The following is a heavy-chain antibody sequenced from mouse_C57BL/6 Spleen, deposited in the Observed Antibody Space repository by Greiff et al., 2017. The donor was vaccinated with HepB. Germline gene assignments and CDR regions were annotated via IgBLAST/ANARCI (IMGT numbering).Heavy chain of an antibody. V-gene: IGHV1-26*01. CDR1: GYTFTDYY. Sequence: EVQLQQSGPELVKPGASVKISCKASGYTFTDYYMNWVKQSHGKSLEWIGDINPNNGGTSYNQKFKGKATLTVDKSSSTAYMELRSLTSEDSAVYYCARALYYGSRNYAMDYWGQGTSVTVSS. CDR2: INPNNGGT. CDR3: ARALYYGSRNYAMDY. J-gene: IGHJ4*01. D-gene: IGHD1-1*01.